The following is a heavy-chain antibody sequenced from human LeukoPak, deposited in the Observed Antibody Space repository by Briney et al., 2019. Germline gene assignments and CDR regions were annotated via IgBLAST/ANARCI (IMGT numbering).Heavy chain of an antibody. D-gene: IGHD6-13*01. J-gene: IGHJ6*02. Sequence: GGSLRLSCAASGFTFSNNAMSWVRQAPGKGLEWVSATSTSGGSAYYADSVKGRFTISKDNSKNTVYLQMNDLRVDDTAVYYCAKAASSSWPSYQYGMDVWGQGTTVTVSS. V-gene: IGHV3-23*01. CDR1: GFTFSNNA. CDR3: AKAASSSWPSYQYGMDV. CDR2: TSTSGGSA.